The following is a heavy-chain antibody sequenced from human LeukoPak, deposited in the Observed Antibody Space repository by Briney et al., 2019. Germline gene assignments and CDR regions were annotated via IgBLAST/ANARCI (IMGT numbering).Heavy chain of an antibody. D-gene: IGHD2-15*01. V-gene: IGHV4-30-4*08. J-gene: IGHJ5*02. Sequence: SQTLSLTCTVSGGSISSGDYYWSWIRQPPGKGLEWIGYIYYSGSTYYNPSLKSRFTISVDTSKNQFSLKLSSVTAADTAVYYCARDRQSIVVGNWFDPWGQGTLVTVSS. CDR3: ARDRQSIVVGNWFDP. CDR2: IYYSGST. CDR1: GGSISSGDYY.